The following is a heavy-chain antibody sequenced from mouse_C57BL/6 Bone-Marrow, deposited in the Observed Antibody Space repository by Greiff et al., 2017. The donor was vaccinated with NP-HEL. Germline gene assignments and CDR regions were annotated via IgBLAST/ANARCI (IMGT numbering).Heavy chain of an antibody. J-gene: IGHJ4*01. CDR2: IRSTSTNYAT. Sequence: EVKLVESGGGLVQPKGSLKLSCAASGFSFNTYAMNWVRQAPGKGLEWVARIRSTSTNYATYYADSVKDRVIISRDASERMLYLQMHNLKTEDTAMYYCVRQYGGAMDYWGQGTSVTVSS. V-gene: IGHV10-1*01. CDR3: VRQYGGAMDY. CDR1: GFSFNTYA. D-gene: IGHD2-10*02.